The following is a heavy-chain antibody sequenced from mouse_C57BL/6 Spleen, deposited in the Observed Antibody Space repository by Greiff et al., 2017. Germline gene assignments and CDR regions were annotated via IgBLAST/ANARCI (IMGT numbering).Heavy chain of an antibody. V-gene: IGHV1-15*01. J-gene: IGHJ2*01. CDR1: GYTFTDYE. CDR3: TRSELTGAEDYFDY. D-gene: IGHD4-1*01. CDR2: IDPETGGT. Sequence: QVQLQQSGAELVRPGASVTLSCKASGYTFTDYEMHWVKQTPVHGLEWIGAIDPETGGTAYNQKFKGKAILTADKSSSTAYMELRSLTSEDSAVYYCTRSELTGAEDYFDYWGQGTTLTVSS.